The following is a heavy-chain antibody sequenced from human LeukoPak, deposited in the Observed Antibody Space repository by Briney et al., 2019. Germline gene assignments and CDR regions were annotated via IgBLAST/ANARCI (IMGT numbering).Heavy chain of an antibody. CDR1: GFTFGHYW. D-gene: IGHD3-22*01. Sequence: PGGSLSLSCEASGFTFGHYWMSWVRQAPGRGLGWVANLKEDGSVKQHADSVRGRFTISRDNTKNLVYLQMSSLKAEDSAVYYCARDERSGYYIYWGQGILVTVSS. CDR3: ARDERSGYYIY. J-gene: IGHJ4*02. CDR2: LKEDGSVK. V-gene: IGHV3-7*01.